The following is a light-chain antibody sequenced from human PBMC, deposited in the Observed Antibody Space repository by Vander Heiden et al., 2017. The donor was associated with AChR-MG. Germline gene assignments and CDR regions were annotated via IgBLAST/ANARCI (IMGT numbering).Light chain of an antibody. CDR3: QQDGSSPIT. CDR1: QSVSNSY. Sequence: IVLTPSPGTLSLSPGERATLSCRASQSVSNSYLAWYQQKPGQAPRLLIYGASSRATGIPDRFSGSGSGTDFTLTISRLEPEDFAVYYCQQDGSSPITFGQGTRLEIK. J-gene: IGKJ5*01. V-gene: IGKV3-20*01. CDR2: GAS.